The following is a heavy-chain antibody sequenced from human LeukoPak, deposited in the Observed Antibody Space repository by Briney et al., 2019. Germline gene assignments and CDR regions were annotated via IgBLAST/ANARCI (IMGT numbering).Heavy chain of an antibody. D-gene: IGHD1-1*01. CDR2: ISGSGGGT. CDR1: GFTSSSYA. CDR3: AKDRTTAGGAEGY. J-gene: IGHJ4*02. Sequence: GGSLRLSCAVSGFTSSSYAMSWVRQAPGKGLEWVSGISGSGGGTYYADSVKGRFTISRDNSKNTLYLQMNSLRAADTAIYYCAKDRTTAGGAEGYWGQGTLVTVSS. V-gene: IGHV3-23*01.